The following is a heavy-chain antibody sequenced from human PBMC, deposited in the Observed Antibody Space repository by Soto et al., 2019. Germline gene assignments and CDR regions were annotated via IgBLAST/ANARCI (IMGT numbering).Heavy chain of an antibody. CDR1: GFTLSSYW. Sequence: GGSLRLSCAASGFTLSSYWMHWVRQVPGKGLEWVSCINLDGSDTTYADSVKGRFTISRDNAKNTLYLQMNSLRAEDTAVYYCARWFTYGNFDYFDYWGQGTQVTVSS. CDR2: INLDGSDT. V-gene: IGHV3-74*03. D-gene: IGHD3-10*01. CDR3: ARWFTYGNFDYFDY. J-gene: IGHJ4*02.